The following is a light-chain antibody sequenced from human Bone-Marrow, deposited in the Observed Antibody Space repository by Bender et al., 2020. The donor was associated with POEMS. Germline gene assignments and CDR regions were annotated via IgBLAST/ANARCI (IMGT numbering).Light chain of an antibody. J-gene: IGLJ2*01. CDR3: VAWDDTLNGWV. Sequence: SYELTQPPSVSVSPGQTARITCSGDALPKQYAYWRQQKPGQAPVLVMYKDSQRPSGVPDRFSGSMSGTSASLAISGLQSEDEADYYCVAWDDTLNGWVFGGGTKLTVL. CDR1: ALPKQY. V-gene: IGLV3-25*02. CDR2: KDS.